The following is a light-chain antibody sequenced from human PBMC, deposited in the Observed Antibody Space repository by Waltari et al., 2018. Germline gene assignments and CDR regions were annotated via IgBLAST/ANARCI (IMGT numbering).Light chain of an antibody. Sequence: EIVLTQSPATLSLSPGQGATLSCRASQSVNTKLAWYQQKPGQAPRLLIYDASNRATGIPGRFSGRGSGTDFTLTISSPEPEDFAVYYCQQRSNWPPMYTFGQGTKLEIK. CDR1: QSVNTK. V-gene: IGKV3-11*01. CDR2: DAS. CDR3: QQRSNWPPMYT. J-gene: IGKJ2*01.